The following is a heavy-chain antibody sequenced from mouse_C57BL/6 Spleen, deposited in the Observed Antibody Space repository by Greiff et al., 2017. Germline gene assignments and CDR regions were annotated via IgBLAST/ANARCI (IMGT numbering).Heavy chain of an antibody. V-gene: IGHV1-59*01. Sequence: QVQLQQPGAELVRPGTSVKLSCKASGYTFTSYWMHWVKQRPGQGLEWIGVIDPSDSYTNYNQKFKGKATLTVDTSSSTAYMQLSSLTSEDSAVYYCARKAIYYDYDGYYFDYWGQGTTLTVSS. J-gene: IGHJ2*01. CDR2: IDPSDSYT. D-gene: IGHD2-4*01. CDR1: GYTFTSYW. CDR3: ARKAIYYDYDGYYFDY.